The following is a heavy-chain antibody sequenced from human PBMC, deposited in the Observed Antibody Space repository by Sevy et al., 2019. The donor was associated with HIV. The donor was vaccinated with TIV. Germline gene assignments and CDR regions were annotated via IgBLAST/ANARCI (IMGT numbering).Heavy chain of an antibody. Sequence: GGSLRLSCAASGFTFNNYALNWVRQAPGKGLEWVSSIIGSDDDTKYAHSVKGRFTISRDNSKNTVHLQMISLRVEDTAIYYCAKGDGARRRVESDYWGQGTLVTVSS. V-gene: IGHV3-23*01. CDR1: GFTFNNYA. J-gene: IGHJ4*02. D-gene: IGHD4-17*01. CDR3: AKGDGARRRVESDY. CDR2: IIGSDDDT.